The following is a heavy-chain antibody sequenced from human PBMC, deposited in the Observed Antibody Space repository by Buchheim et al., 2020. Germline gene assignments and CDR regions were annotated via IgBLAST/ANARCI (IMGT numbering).Heavy chain of an antibody. D-gene: IGHD2-15*01. V-gene: IGHV1-46*01. CDR3: ARDACSGGSCYYYGMDV. Sequence: QVQLVQSGAEVKKPGASVKVSCKASGYTFTSYYMHWVRQAPGQGLEWMGIINPSGSSTSYAQKFQGRVTMTRDTSTSTVYMELSSLRSEDTAVYYCARDACSGGSCYYYGMDVWGQGTT. J-gene: IGHJ6*02. CDR1: GYTFTSYY. CDR2: INPSGSST.